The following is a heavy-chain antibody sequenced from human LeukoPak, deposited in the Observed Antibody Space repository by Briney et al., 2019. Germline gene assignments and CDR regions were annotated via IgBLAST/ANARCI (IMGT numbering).Heavy chain of an antibody. D-gene: IGHD6-19*01. J-gene: IGHJ3*01. CDR1: GFTFSSYG. Sequence: PGGSLRLSCAASGFTFSSYGMHWVRQAPGKGLEGVAFIRYDGSNKYYADSVKGRFTISRDNAKNSLYLQMNSLRAEDTAVYYCARHAVAGTLGAFDVWGQGTMVTVSS. CDR2: IRYDGSNK. CDR3: ARHAVAGTLGAFDV. V-gene: IGHV3-30*02.